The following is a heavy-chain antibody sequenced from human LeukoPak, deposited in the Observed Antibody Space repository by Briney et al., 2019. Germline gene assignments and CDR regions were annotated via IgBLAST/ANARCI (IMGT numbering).Heavy chain of an antibody. J-gene: IGHJ5*02. CDR2: IYYSGNT. D-gene: IGHD3-10*01. CDR3: ARFLGSGSYNWFDP. V-gene: IGHV4-39*01. CDR1: GVSISSSNSY. Sequence: SETLSLTCTVSGVSISSSNSYWGWIRQPPGKGLEWIGSIYYSGNTYYNASLKSQVSISIDTSKNQFSLRLTSVTAADTAVYYCARFLGSGSYNWFDPWGQGTLVTVSS.